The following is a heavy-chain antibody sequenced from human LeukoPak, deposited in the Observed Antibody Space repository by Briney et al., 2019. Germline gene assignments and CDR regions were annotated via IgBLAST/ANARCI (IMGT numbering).Heavy chain of an antibody. J-gene: IGHJ4*02. CDR2: ISGSSSTI. V-gene: IGHV3-48*01. CDR1: GFTFSDYI. D-gene: IGHD1-1*01. Sequence: GGSLRLSCAASGFTFSDYIMNWVRQAPGKGLEWVSYISGSSSTIYYADCVKGRFTISRDNAKNSLYLQMDSLRAEDTAIYYCARDWKTKSFDYWGQGTLVAVSS. CDR3: ARDWKTKSFDY.